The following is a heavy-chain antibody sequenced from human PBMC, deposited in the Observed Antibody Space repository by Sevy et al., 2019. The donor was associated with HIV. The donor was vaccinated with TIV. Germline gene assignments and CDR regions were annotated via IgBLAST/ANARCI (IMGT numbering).Heavy chain of an antibody. J-gene: IGHJ3*02. CDR1: GFTFSSYA. D-gene: IGHD3-10*01. CDR2: ISGSGGST. Sequence: GGSLRLSCAASGFTFSSYAMSWVRQAPGKGLEWVSAISGSGGSTYYADSVKGRFTISRDNSKNTLYLQMNSLIAEDTAVYYCAKYYYGSGSYYNEQPGQAGLFAFDIWGQGTMVTVSS. CDR3: AKYYYGSGSYYNEQPGQAGLFAFDI. V-gene: IGHV3-23*01.